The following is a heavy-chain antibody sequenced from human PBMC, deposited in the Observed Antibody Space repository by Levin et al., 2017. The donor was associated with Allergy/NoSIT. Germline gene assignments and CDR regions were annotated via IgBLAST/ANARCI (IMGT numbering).Heavy chain of an antibody. Sequence: PGGSLRLSCTVSGGSISSYYWSWIRQPPGKGLEWIGYIYYSGSTNYNPSLKSRVTISVDTSKNQFSLKLSSVTAADTAVYYCARLNSYGTSFDYWGQGTLVTVSS. CDR2: IYYSGST. CDR3: ARLNSYGTSFDY. J-gene: IGHJ4*02. V-gene: IGHV4-59*01. CDR1: GGSISSYY. D-gene: IGHD5-18*01.